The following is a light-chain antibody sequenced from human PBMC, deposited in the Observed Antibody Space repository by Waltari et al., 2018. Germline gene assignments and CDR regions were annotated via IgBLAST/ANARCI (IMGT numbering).Light chain of an antibody. CDR2: DSS. V-gene: IGKV3-11*01. J-gene: IGKJ4*01. Sequence: EIVLTQSPATLSLSPGESATLSCRASQSVSGSLAWYQQKPGQPPRLLIYDSSNRATGIPARFSGSGSGTDVTLTISSLQPDDFATYYCQQYNSYSLTFGGGTNVEIK. CDR1: QSVSGS. CDR3: QQYNSYSLT.